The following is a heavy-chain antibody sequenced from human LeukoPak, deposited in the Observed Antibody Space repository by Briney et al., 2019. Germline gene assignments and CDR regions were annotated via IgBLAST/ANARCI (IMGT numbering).Heavy chain of an antibody. CDR1: GGSISSYY. Sequence: SETLSLTCTVSGGSISSYYWSWIRQPPGKGLEWIGYIYYSGSTNYNPSLKSRVTISVDTSKNQFSLKLSSVTAADTALYYCAKGRGGSCYSAFDYWGQGILVTVSS. CDR3: AKGRGGSCYSAFDY. CDR2: IYYSGST. D-gene: IGHD2-15*01. V-gene: IGHV4-59*08. J-gene: IGHJ4*02.